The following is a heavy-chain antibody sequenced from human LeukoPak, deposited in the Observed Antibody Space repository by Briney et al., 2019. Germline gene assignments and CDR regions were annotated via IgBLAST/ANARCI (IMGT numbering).Heavy chain of an antibody. CDR2: IIPIFGTA. J-gene: IGHJ6*03. CDR3: ARAPEPYDFWSGYRNYYYYYYMDV. V-gene: IGHV1-69*05. D-gene: IGHD3-3*01. Sequence: SVKVSCKASGGTFSSYAISWVRQAPGQVLEWMGGIIPIFGTANYAQKFQGRVTITTDESTSTAYMELSSLRSEDTAVYYCARAPEPYDFWSGYRNYYYYYYMDVWGKGTTVTVSS. CDR1: GGTFSSYA.